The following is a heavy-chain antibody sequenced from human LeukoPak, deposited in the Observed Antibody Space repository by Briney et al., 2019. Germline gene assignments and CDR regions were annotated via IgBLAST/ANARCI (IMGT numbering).Heavy chain of an antibody. CDR3: VSFYETY. CDR1: GFTLSNHW. D-gene: IGHD2/OR15-2a*01. V-gene: IGHV3-74*01. CDR2: INSGGSGT. Sequence: GGSLRLSCAASGFTLSNHWMHWVRQAPGKGLVWVSRINSGGSGTSYAASVEGRFTISRDNAKNTLYLQMNSLRVEDTAVYYCVSFYETYWGRGTLVTVSS. J-gene: IGHJ4*02.